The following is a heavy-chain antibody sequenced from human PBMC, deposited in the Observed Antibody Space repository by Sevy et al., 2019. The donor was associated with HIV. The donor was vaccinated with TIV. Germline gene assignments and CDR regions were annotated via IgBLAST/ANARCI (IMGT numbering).Heavy chain of an antibody. V-gene: IGHV3-30*09. CDR2: ISSNGDNG. CDR1: GFTFRTYA. J-gene: IGHJ5*02. D-gene: IGHD1-26*01. CDR3: ARGPEWELTSFLSP. Sequence: GGSLRLSCAASGFTFRTYAFHWVRQAPGRGLEWIGLISSNGDNGVYATSVRGRFAISRDNSMNILYLQMTSLTPDDTAVYYCARGPEWELTSFLSPWGQGTLVTVSS.